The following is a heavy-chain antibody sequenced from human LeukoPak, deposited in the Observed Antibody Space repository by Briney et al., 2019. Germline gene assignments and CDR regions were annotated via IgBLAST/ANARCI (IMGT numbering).Heavy chain of an antibody. CDR2: ISAYNGNT. J-gene: IGHJ4*02. CDR3: GFTEIYCSGGSCYSMDVDY. CDR1: GGTFSSYA. Sequence: ASVKVSCKASGGTFSSYAISWVRQAPGQGLEWMGWISAYNGNTNYAQRLQGRVTMTTDTSTNTAYMELRSLRSDDTAGYYCGFTEIYCSGGSCYSMDVDYWGQGTLVTVSS. D-gene: IGHD2-15*01. V-gene: IGHV1-18*01.